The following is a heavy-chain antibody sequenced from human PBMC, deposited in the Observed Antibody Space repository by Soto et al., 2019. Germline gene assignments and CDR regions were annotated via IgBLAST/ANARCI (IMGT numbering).Heavy chain of an antibody. J-gene: IGHJ6*02. CDR3: ARGRPTGYSYYGMDV. Sequence: GGSLRLSCAASGFTFNSYSMNWVRQAPGKGLEWVSSISSSSTFIYDADSVKGRFSISRDXXXXXLFLQMNSLRAEDAAVYFCARGRPTGYSYYGMDVWGQGTTVTVSS. CDR1: GFTFNSYS. CDR2: ISSSSTFI. D-gene: IGHD1-1*01. V-gene: IGHV3-21*01.